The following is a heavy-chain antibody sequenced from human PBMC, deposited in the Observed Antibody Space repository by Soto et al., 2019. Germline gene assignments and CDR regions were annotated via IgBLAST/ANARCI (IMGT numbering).Heavy chain of an antibody. CDR1: GFTFSNYW. Sequence: EVQLVESGGGLVQPGGSLRLSCAASGFTFSNYWMTWVRQAPGKGLEWVANIKQDGSEKYYVESMKGRFTISRDNAKNSLYLQMNSLRAEDTAVYYCARDGDCSGGTCFSEGVYWGQGTLVTVSS. D-gene: IGHD2-15*01. CDR3: ARDGDCSGGTCFSEGVY. V-gene: IGHV3-7*01. CDR2: IKQDGSEK. J-gene: IGHJ4*02.